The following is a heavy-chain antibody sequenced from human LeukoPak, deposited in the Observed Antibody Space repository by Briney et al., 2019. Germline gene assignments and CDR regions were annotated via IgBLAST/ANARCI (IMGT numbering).Heavy chain of an antibody. CDR2: IYYSGST. CDR1: GGSISSGGYY. J-gene: IGHJ4*02. Sequence: SQTLSLTCTVSGGSISSGGYYWSWIRQHPGKGLEWIGYIYYSGSTYYNPSLKSRVTISVDTSKNQFSLKLSSVTAADTAVYYCARGGAMVRGATSFDYWGQGTLVTVSS. V-gene: IGHV4-31*03. CDR3: ARGGAMVRGATSFDY. D-gene: IGHD3-10*01.